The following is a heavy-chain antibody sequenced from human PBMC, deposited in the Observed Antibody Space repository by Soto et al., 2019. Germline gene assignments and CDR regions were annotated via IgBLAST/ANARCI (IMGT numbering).Heavy chain of an antibody. J-gene: IGHJ4*02. D-gene: IGHD1-26*01. V-gene: IGHV3-15*02. CDR1: GFTFNNAR. CDR3: TSNAAAKVGTLSY. Sequence: EVQLVESGGALVEPGGSLRLSCAASGFTFNNARMSWVRQAPGKGLEWVGRIDRGKTDFAAPVEGRFTFSRDDSRNTLFLQMNSLKTEDTGVYYCTSNAAAKVGTLSYWGQGTLVTVSS. CDR2: IDRGKT.